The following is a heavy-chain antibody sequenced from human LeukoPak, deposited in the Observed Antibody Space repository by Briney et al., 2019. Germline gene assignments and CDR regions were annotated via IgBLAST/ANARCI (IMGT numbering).Heavy chain of an antibody. D-gene: IGHD2-15*01. Sequence: SQTLSLTCTVSGGSNSSDNNYWSWIRQPAGKGLEWIGRIHTSGSTNHNPSLNSRVTISIDTSKNQFSLKLSSVTATDTAVYYCARDRSDGGYNWFDPWGQGTLVTVSS. J-gene: IGHJ5*02. CDR2: IHTSGST. CDR1: GGSNSSDNNY. CDR3: ARDRSDGGYNWFDP. V-gene: IGHV4-61*02.